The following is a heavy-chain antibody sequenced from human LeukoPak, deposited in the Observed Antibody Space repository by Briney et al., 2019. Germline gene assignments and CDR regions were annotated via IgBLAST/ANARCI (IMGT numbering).Heavy chain of an antibody. Sequence: GGSLRLSCAASGFTFSSYAMRWVRQAPGKGLEWVGRIRSKTDGGTSDYAAPVKGRFTISIDDSKNTLYLQMNSLKTEDTAVYYCTTEKGYCSGGSCYGRDYWGQGTLVTVSS. J-gene: IGHJ4*02. CDR2: IRSKTDGGTS. CDR1: GFTFSSYA. CDR3: TTEKGYCSGGSCYGRDY. D-gene: IGHD2-15*01. V-gene: IGHV3-15*01.